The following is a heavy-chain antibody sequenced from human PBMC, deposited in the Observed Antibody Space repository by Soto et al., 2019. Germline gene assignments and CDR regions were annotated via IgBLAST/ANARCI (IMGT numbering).Heavy chain of an antibody. Sequence: ASVKVSCRVYGYTLTELSMHWVRQAPGKGLEWMGGFDPEDGETIYAQKFQGRVTMTEDTSTDTAYMELSSLRSEDTAVYYCATSTRGDYIFDYSGQGTLVTVSS. CDR2: FDPEDGET. CDR3: ATSTRGDYIFDY. CDR1: GYTLTELS. J-gene: IGHJ4*02. V-gene: IGHV1-24*01. D-gene: IGHD4-17*01.